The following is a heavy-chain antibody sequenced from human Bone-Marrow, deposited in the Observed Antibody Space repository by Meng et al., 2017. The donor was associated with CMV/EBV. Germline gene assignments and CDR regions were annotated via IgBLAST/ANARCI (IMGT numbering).Heavy chain of an antibody. CDR3: ARRYDFWSAAYGMDV. J-gene: IGHJ6*01. CDR2: ISSSDGTI. CDR1: GFTFSSYA. Sequence: GESLKISCEASGFTFSSYAMNWVRQAPGEGLEWVAYISSSDGTIKYADFVKGRFTISRDNAKNSLYLQMNSLRAEDTAVYYCARRYDFWSAAYGMDVWGQGTTVTVSS. V-gene: IGHV3-48*03. D-gene: IGHD3-3*01.